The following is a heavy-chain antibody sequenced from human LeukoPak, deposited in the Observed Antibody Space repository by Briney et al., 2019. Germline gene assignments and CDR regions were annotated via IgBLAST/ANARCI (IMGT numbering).Heavy chain of an antibody. CDR2: IYSGGST. CDR3: ARGFLFEYYYDSSGSPHAFDI. D-gene: IGHD3-22*01. Sequence: GGSLRLSCAASGFTFSSNYMSWVRQAPGKGLEWVSVIYSGGSTYYADSVKGRFTISRDNSKNTLYLQMNSLRAEDTAVYYCARGFLFEYYYDSSGSPHAFDIWGQGTMVTVSS. CDR1: GFTFSSNY. J-gene: IGHJ3*02. V-gene: IGHV3-66*02.